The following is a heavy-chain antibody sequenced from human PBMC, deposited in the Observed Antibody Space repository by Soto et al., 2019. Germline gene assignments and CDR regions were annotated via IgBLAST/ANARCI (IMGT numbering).Heavy chain of an antibody. D-gene: IGHD2-21*01. V-gene: IGHV3-21*01. CDR1: GFIFSNYK. Sequence: EVQLVESGGGLVKPGGSLTLSCATSGFIFSNYKMNWVRQAPGKGLEWVSSISGTSSHIYYADSVKGRVTNSRDNAEKSLYLQMNSPRADDTAVYYCARELLFAGYYYYLDVWGKGTTVIFSS. CDR3: ARELLFAGYYYYLDV. CDR2: ISGTSSHI. J-gene: IGHJ6*03.